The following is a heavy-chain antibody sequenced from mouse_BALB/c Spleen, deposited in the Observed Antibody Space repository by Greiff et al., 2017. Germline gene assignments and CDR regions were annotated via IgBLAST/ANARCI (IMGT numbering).Heavy chain of an antibody. CDR3: ARSYGYYGFDY. D-gene: IGHD2-3*01. CDR1: GFTFSSFG. CDR2: ISSGSSTI. Sequence: EVKLMESGGGLVQPGGSRKLSCAASGFTFSSFGMHWVRQAPEKGLEWVAYISSGSSTIYYADTVKGRFTISRDNPKNTLFLQMTSLRSEDTAMYYCARSYGYYGFDYWGQGTTLTVSS. J-gene: IGHJ2*01. V-gene: IGHV5-17*02.